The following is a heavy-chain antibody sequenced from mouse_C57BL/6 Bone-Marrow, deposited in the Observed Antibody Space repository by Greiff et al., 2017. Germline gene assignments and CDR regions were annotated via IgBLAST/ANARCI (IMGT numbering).Heavy chain of an antibody. CDR2: IYPGSGST. D-gene: IGHD1-1*01. CDR3: ATYYYGSSYAWFAY. J-gene: IGHJ3*01. Sequence: QVQLQQPGAELVKPGASVKMSCKASGYTFTSYWITWVKQRPGQGLEWIGDIYPGSGSTNYNEKFKSKATLTVDTSSSTAYMQRSSLTSEDSAVYYCATYYYGSSYAWFAYWGQGTLVTVSA. CDR1: GYTFTSYW. V-gene: IGHV1-55*01.